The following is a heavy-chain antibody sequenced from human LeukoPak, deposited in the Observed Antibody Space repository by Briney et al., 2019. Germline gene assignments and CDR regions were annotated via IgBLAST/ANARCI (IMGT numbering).Heavy chain of an antibody. D-gene: IGHD6-19*01. CDR3: ARDSSGWYWS. V-gene: IGHV3-23*01. J-gene: IGHJ4*02. CDR2: ISGSGGST. Sequence: GGSLRLSCAASGFTFSNYGMTWVRQAPGKGLEWVSGISGSGGSTYYADSVKGRFTISRDNAKNSLYLQMNSLRAEDTGVYYCARDSSGWYWSWGQGTLVTVSS. CDR1: GFTFSNYG.